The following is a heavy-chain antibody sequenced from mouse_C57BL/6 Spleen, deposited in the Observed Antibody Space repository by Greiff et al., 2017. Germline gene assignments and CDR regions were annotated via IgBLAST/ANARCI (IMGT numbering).Heavy chain of an antibody. D-gene: IGHD2-4*01. CDR1: GYTFTSYW. Sequence: QVQLQQPGAELVKPGASVKLSCKASGYTFTSYWMQWVKQRPGQGLEWIGEIDPSDSYTNYNQKFKGKATLTVDTSSSTAYMQLSSLTSEDSAVYYCARYFDYDVWGQGTTLTVSS. CDR2: IDPSDSYT. CDR3: ARYFDYDV. V-gene: IGHV1-50*01. J-gene: IGHJ2*01.